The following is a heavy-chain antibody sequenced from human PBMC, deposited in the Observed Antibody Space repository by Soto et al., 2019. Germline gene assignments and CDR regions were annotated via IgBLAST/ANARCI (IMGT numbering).Heavy chain of an antibody. D-gene: IGHD2-21*02. CDR1: GGSISSGDYY. CDR3: ATDSGTYCGGDCSDAFDI. Sequence: LSLTCTVSGGSISSGDYYWSWIRQPPGKGLEWIGYIYYSGSTYYNPSLKSRVTISVDTSKNQFSLKLSSVTAADTAMYYCATDSGTYCGGDCSDAFDIWGQGTMVTVSS. J-gene: IGHJ3*02. V-gene: IGHV4-30-4*01. CDR2: IYYSGST.